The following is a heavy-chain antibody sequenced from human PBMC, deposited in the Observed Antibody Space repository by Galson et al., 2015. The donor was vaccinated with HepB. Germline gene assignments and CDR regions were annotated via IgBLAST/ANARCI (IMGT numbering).Heavy chain of an antibody. Sequence: SLRLSCAASGFFFDDNPMHWVRQTPGRGLEWVSGNSWNSDKIAYEDSVKGRFTISRDNAEKSLSLEMKNLGPEDKAMYYCARGDCSGPICYIKSWGQGILVTVSS. J-gene: IGHJ4*02. CDR2: NSWNSDKI. CDR3: ARGDCSGPICYIKS. V-gene: IGHV3-9*01. D-gene: IGHD2-15*01. CDR1: GFFFDDNP.